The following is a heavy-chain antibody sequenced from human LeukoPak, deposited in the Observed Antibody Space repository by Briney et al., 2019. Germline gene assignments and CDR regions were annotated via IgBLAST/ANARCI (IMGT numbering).Heavy chain of an antibody. V-gene: IGHV1-18*01. CDR1: GYTFSNYA. J-gene: IGHJ5*02. Sequence: GASVKVSCKATGYTFSNYAINWVRRAPGQGLEWMGWISTYNGNTNYAQKLQDRVTMTTDTSTSTAYMELRSLRSEDTAVYYCARKVPNDSSGYYYRGQFDPWGQGTLVTVSS. CDR3: ARKVPNDSSGYYYRGQFDP. D-gene: IGHD3-22*01. CDR2: ISTYNGNT.